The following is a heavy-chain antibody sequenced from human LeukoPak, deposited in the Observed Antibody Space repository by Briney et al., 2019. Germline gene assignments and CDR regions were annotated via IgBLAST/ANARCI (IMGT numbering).Heavy chain of an antibody. Sequence: SETLSLTCTVSGGSISSYYWSWIRQPAGKGLEWIGYIYYSGSTNYNPSLKSRVTILVDTSKNQFSLNLNSVTAADTAVYYCARVRAAAIPYYFDYWGQGTLVTVSS. CDR1: GGSISSYY. V-gene: IGHV4-59*12. CDR3: ARVRAAAIPYYFDY. D-gene: IGHD6-13*01. J-gene: IGHJ4*02. CDR2: IYYSGST.